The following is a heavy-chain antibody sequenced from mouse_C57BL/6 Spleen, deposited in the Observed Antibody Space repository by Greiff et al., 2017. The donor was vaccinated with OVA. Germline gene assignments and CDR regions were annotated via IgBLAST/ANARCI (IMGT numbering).Heavy chain of an antibody. CDR3: ARLGLGGYFDY. D-gene: IGHD2-14*01. CDR2: IHPNSGST. V-gene: IGHV1-64*01. Sequence: QVQLQQPGAELVKPGASVKLSCKASGYTFTSYWMHWVKQRPGQGLEWIEMIHPNSGSTNYNEKFKSKATLTVDKSSSTAYMQLSSLTSEDSAVYYCARLGLGGYFDYWGQGTTLTVSS. CDR1: GYTFTSYW. J-gene: IGHJ2*01.